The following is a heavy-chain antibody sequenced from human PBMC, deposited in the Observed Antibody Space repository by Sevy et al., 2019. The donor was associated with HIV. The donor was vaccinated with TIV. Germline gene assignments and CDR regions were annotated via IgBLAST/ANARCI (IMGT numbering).Heavy chain of an antibody. Sequence: GGSLKLSCAASGFTFSSYAMSWVRHAPGKGLEWVSAISGSGGSTYYADSVKGRFTISRDNSKNPLYLQMNSLRAEDTAVYYCAKDNYVWGSYRLDWFDPWGQGTLVTVSS. J-gene: IGHJ5*02. CDR3: AKDNYVWGSYRLDWFDP. CDR1: GFTFSSYA. V-gene: IGHV3-23*01. CDR2: ISGSGGST. D-gene: IGHD3-16*02.